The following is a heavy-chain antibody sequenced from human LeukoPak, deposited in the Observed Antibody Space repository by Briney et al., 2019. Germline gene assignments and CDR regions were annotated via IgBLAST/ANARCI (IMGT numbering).Heavy chain of an antibody. D-gene: IGHD3-22*01. CDR1: GYTFTGYY. Sequence: ASVKVSCKASGYTFTGYYMHWVRQAPGQGLEWMGWINPNSGGTNYAQKFQGRVTMTRDTSISTAYMELSRLRSDDTAVYYCARADSSGYTFEYWGQGTLVTVSS. J-gene: IGHJ4*02. V-gene: IGHV1-2*02. CDR3: ARADSSGYTFEY. CDR2: INPNSGGT.